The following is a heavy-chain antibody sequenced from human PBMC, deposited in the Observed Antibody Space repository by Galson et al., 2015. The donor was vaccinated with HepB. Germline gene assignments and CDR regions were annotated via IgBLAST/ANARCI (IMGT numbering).Heavy chain of an antibody. D-gene: IGHD3-10*01. CDR3: ARFSTRGLDDY. Sequence: SLRLSCAVSGFTFSSSGISWVRQAPGKGLEWVAFIDRVSSTIHYADSVKGRFTTSRDNAENSLYLQMNSLRNEDTAVYYCARFSTRGLDDYWGQGTLVTVSS. CDR1: GFTFSSSG. V-gene: IGHV3-48*02. J-gene: IGHJ4*02. CDR2: IDRVSSTI.